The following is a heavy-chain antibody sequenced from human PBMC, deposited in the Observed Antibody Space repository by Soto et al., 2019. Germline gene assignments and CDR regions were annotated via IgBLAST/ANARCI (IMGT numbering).Heavy chain of an antibody. CDR2: IIPIFATA. J-gene: IGHJ4*02. Sequence: QVQLVQSGAEVKKPGSSVKVSCKASGGTFSSYAITWVRQAPGQGLEWMGGIIPIFATANYAQKFQGRVTITAHKSTTTAYMELSSLRSEDTAVYYCARSNEAAGARYFLDFWGQGTLVTVSS. CDR3: ARSNEAAGARYFLDF. CDR1: GGTFSSYA. D-gene: IGHD6-13*01. V-gene: IGHV1-69*06.